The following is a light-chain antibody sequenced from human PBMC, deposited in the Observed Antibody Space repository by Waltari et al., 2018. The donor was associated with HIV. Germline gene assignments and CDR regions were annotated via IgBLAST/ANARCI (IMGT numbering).Light chain of an antibody. V-gene: IGLV3-1*01. Sequence: SYELTQPPSVSMSPGQTASIPCSGDKLGDKYACWYQQKPGQSPVLVIYKDGKRPSGIPERFSGFNSGNTATLTISGTQAMDEADYYCQAWDSDTPKVFGGGTKLTVL. J-gene: IGLJ2*01. CDR2: KDG. CDR1: KLGDKY. CDR3: QAWDSDTPKV.